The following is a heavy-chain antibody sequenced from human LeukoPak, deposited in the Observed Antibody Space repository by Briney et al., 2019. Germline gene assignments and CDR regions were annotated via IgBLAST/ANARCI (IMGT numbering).Heavy chain of an antibody. CDR1: GGSISSHY. CDR2: IYYSGST. D-gene: IGHD3-10*01. V-gene: IGHV4-59*11. CDR3: ASFGAMVRRFDP. Sequence: SETLSLTCTVSGGSISSHYWSWIRQPPGKGLEWIGYIYYSGSTYYNPSLKSRVTISVDTSKNQFSLKLSSVTAADTAVYYCASFGAMVRRFDPWGQGTLVTVSS. J-gene: IGHJ5*02.